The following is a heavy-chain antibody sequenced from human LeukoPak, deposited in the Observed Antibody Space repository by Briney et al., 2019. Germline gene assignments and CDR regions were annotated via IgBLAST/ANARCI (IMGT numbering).Heavy chain of an antibody. D-gene: IGHD2-2*02. V-gene: IGHV1-24*01. J-gene: IGHJ5*02. CDR2: FDPEDGET. CDR3: ATSAGGYQLLYNWFDP. Sequence: PWASVKVSCKVSGYTLTELSMHWVRQAPGKGLEWMGSFDPEDGETIYAQKFQGRVIMTEDTSTDTAYMELSSLRSEDTAVYYCATSAGGYQLLYNWFDPWGQGTLVTVSS. CDR1: GYTLTELS.